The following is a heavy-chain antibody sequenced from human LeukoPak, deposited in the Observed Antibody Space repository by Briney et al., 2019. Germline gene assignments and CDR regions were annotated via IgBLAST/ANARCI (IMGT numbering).Heavy chain of an antibody. Sequence: SVKVSCKASGYTFTGYYMHWVRQAPGQGLEWMGRINPNSGGTNYAQKFQGRVTMTRDTSISTAYMELSRLRSDDTAVYYCARGSMTTVTINWFDPWGQGSLVTVSS. CDR1: GYTFTGYY. CDR3: ARGSMTTVTINWFDP. J-gene: IGHJ5*02. CDR2: INPNSGGT. D-gene: IGHD4-17*01. V-gene: IGHV1-2*06.